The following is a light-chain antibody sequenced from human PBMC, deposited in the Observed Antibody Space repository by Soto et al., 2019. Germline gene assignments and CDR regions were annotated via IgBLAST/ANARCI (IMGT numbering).Light chain of an antibody. CDR1: QSISSY. CDR3: QQSYSILWT. J-gene: IGKJ1*01. Sequence: EIQMTQSPSSLSASVGDRVTITCRASQSISSYLSWYQQKPGKAPKLLIYAASSLQSGVPSRFSGGGSGTDFTLTISGLHPEDFATYYCQQSYSILWTFGQGTKVEIK. CDR2: AAS. V-gene: IGKV1-39*01.